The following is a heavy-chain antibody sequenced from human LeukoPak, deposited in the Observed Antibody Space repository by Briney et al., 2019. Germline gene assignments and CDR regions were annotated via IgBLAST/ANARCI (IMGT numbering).Heavy chain of an antibody. J-gene: IGHJ6*02. V-gene: IGHV4-34*01. CDR2: INHSGST. Sequence: SETLSLTCAVYGGSVSGYYWGWICQPPGKGLEWIGEINHSGSTNYHPSLKSRVTISVDTSKNQFSLKLSSVTAADTAVYYCARKRYLDPSGYYGMDVSGQGTTVTVSS. CDR1: GGSVSGYY. D-gene: IGHD3-9*01. CDR3: ARKRYLDPSGYYGMDV.